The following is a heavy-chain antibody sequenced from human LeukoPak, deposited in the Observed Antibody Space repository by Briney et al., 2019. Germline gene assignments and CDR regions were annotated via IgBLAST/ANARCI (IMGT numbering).Heavy chain of an antibody. V-gene: IGHV3-23*01. CDR3: AKEGRGYYDGSGPEDAFDI. CDR1: GFTFSSYA. J-gene: IGHJ3*02. CDR2: ISGSGGST. Sequence: GGSLRLSCAASGFTFSSYAMSWVRQAPGKGLEWVSAISGSGGSTYYADSVKGRFTISRDNSKNTLYLQMNSLRAEDTAVYYCAKEGRGYYDGSGPEDAFDIWGQGTMVTVSS. D-gene: IGHD3-22*01.